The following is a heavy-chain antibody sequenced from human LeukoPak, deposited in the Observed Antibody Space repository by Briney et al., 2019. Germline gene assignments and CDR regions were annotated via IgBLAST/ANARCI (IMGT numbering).Heavy chain of an antibody. CDR2: INPNSGGT. J-gene: IGHJ5*02. V-gene: IGHV1-2*02. CDR3: AREMEGDWGSSVDNWFDP. Sequence: ASVKVSCKASGYTFTGYYMHWVRQAPGQGLEWMGWINPNSGGTNYAQKFQGRVTMTRDTSISTAYMELSRLRSDDTAVYYCAREMEGDWGSSVDNWFDPWGQGTLVTVSS. CDR1: GYTFTGYY. D-gene: IGHD2-21*02.